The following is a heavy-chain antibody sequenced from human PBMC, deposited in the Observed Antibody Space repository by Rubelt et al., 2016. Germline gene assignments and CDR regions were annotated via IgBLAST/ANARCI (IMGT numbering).Heavy chain of an antibody. CDR2: INAGNGNT. V-gene: IGHV1-3*01. J-gene: IGHJ5*02. CDR1: GYTFTSYA. CDR3: ARMRGPYSSSGGEFDP. D-gene: IGHD6-13*01. Sequence: QVQLVQSGAEVKKPGASVKVSCKASGYTFTSYAMHWVRQAPGQRLEWMGWINAGNGNTKYSQKFQGRGTITRDPSASTAYMELSSLRSEDTAVYYCARMRGPYSSSGGEFDPWGQGTLVTVSS.